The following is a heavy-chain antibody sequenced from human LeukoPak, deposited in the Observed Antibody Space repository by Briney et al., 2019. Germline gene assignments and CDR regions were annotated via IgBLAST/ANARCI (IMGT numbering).Heavy chain of an antibody. CDR3: ATIAVAGYYFDY. CDR1: GGSFSGYY. CDR2: INHSGST. Sequence: SETLSLTCAVYGGSFSGYYWSWIRQPPGKGLEWIGEINHSGSTNYNPSLKSRVTISVDTSKNQFSLKLSSVTAADTAVYYCATIAVAGYYFDYWGQGTLITVSS. D-gene: IGHD6-19*01. J-gene: IGHJ4*02. V-gene: IGHV4-34*01.